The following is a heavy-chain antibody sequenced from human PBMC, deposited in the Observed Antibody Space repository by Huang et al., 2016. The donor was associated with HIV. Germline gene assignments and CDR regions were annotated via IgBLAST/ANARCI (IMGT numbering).Heavy chain of an antibody. J-gene: IGHJ6*02. D-gene: IGHD3-9*01. V-gene: IGHV3-7*01. CDR1: GFNFSACW. CDR2: IKQDGSEK. CDR3: ARGGIYYDVLTGRHYYYNGLDV. Sequence: EVHLVESGGDLVQPGGSLRPSCVASGFNFSACWMSWVRQAHRKGMEWVANIKQDGSEKNDVDAVKGRLTISRDNAKNSVYLQLTSLRAEDTAVYYCARGGIYYDVLTGRHYYYNGLDVWGQGTTVTVSS.